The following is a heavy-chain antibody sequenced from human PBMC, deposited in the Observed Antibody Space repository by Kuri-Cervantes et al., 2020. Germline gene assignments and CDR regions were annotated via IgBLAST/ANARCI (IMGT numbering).Heavy chain of an antibody. V-gene: IGHV3-30*18. D-gene: IGHD6-19*01. CDR3: AKRRGSGSAADDFDI. J-gene: IGHJ3*02. CDR2: ISSDGSNR. CDR1: GFTFSSYA. Sequence: GESLKISCAASGFTFSSYAMHWVRQAPGKGLEWVAVISSDGSNRFYVDSAEGRFTISRDNSNNILYLQMNSLRPDDTALYYCAKRRGSGSAADDFDIWGQGTMVTVSS.